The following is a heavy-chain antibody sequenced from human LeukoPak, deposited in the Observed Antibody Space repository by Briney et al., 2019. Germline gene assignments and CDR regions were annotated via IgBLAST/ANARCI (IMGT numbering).Heavy chain of an antibody. CDR3: ARTGPYFDY. CDR1: GGSISSSSYY. J-gene: IGHJ4*02. V-gene: IGHV4-39*07. CDR2: IYYSGST. Sequence: SETLSLTCTVSGGSISSSSYYWGWICQPPGKGLEWIGSIYYSGSTYYNPSLKSRVTISVDTSKNQFSLKLSSVTAADTAVYYCARTGPYFDYWGQGTLVTVSS.